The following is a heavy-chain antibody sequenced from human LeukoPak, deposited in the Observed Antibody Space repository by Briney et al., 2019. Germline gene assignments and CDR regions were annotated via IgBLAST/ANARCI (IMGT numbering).Heavy chain of an antibody. CDR2: ISWNSGSI. D-gene: IGHD5-18*01. J-gene: IGHJ4*02. CDR3: AKVPPGGYSYGPFDY. V-gene: IGHV3-9*01. Sequence: PGGSLRLSCAASGFIFDDYVMHWVRQAPGKGLEWVSGISWNSGSIDYADSVKGRFPISRDNAKNSLYLQMNSLRAEDTAVYYCAKVPPGGYSYGPFDYWGQGTLVIVSS. CDR1: GFIFDDYV.